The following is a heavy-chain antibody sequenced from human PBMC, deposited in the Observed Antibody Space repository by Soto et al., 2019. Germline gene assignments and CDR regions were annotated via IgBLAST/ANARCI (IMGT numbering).Heavy chain of an antibody. V-gene: IGHV4-31*03. CDR2: IYYSGST. D-gene: IGHD5-18*01. CDR3: ARAVDTAMDSEGVFDY. CDR1: GGSISSGGYY. Sequence: QVQLQESGPGLVKPSQTLSLTCTVSGGSISSGGYYWSWIRQHPGKGLEWIGYIYYSGSTYYNPSRKIRVTISVDTSKNQFSLKLSSVTAADTAVYYCARAVDTAMDSEGVFDYWGQGTLVTVSS. J-gene: IGHJ4*02.